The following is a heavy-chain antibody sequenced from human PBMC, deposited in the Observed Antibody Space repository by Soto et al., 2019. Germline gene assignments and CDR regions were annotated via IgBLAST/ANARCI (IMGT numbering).Heavy chain of an antibody. CDR1: GFTLSSYG. CDR3: AKSLRHFDWLSSGGMDV. V-gene: IGHV3-30*18. J-gene: IGHJ6*02. CDR2: ISYDGSNK. Sequence: GGSLRLSCAASGFTLSSYGMHWVRQAPGKGLEWVAVISYDGSNKYYADSVKGRFTISRDNSKNTLYLQMNSLRAEDTAVYYCAKSLRHFDWLSSGGMDVWGQGTTVTVSS. D-gene: IGHD3-9*01.